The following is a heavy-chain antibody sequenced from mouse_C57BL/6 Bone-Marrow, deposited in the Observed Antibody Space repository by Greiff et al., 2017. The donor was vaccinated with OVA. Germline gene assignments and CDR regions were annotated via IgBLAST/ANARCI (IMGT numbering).Heavy chain of an antibody. V-gene: IGHV1-26*01. CDR1: GYTFTDYY. J-gene: IGHJ4*01. Sequence: EVQLQQSGPELVKPGASVKISCKASGYTFTDYYMNWVKQSHGKSLEWIGDINPNNGGTSYNQKFKGKATLTVDKSSSTAYMELRSLTSEDSAVYYCGITGTSMDYWGQGTSVTVSS. CDR3: GITGTSMDY. D-gene: IGHD4-1*01. CDR2: INPNNGGT.